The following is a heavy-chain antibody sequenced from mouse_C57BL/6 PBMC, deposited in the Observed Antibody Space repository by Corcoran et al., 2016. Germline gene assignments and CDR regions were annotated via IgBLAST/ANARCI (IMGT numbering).Heavy chain of an antibody. D-gene: IGHD2-3*01. J-gene: IGHJ2*01. CDR2: IYPGDGDT. V-gene: IGHV1-80*01. CDR1: GYAFSSYW. Sequence: QVQLQQSGAELVKPGASVKISCKASGYAFSSYWMNWVKQRPGKGLEWIGQIYPGDGDTNYNGKFKGKATLTADKSSSTAYMQLNSLTSEDSAVYFCARSGYYGDLDYWGQGTTLTVSS. CDR3: ARSGYYGDLDY.